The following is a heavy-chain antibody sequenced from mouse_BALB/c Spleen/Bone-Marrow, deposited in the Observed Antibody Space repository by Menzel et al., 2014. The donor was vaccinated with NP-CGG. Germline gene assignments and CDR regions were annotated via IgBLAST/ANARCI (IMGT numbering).Heavy chain of an antibody. CDR1: GYAFTNYL. CDR3: ARLRRGGFYTMDY. D-gene: IGHD2-12*01. V-gene: IGHV1-54*01. J-gene: IGHJ4*01. Sequence: QVQLQQSGAEVVRPGTSVKVSCKASGYAFTNYLIEWVKQRPGQGLEWIGVINPGSGGTNYNEKFKGKATLTADKSSSTAYMQSSSLTSDDSAVYFCARLRRGGFYTMDYWGQGASVTVSS. CDR2: INPGSGGT.